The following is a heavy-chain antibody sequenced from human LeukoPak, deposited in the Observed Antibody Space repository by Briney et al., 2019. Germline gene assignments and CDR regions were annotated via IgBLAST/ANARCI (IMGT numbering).Heavy chain of an antibody. CDR2: IIPIFGTA. Sequence: SVKVSCKASGGTFSSYAISWVRQAPGQGLEWMGGIIPIFGTANYAQKFQGRVTITADEATYTAYMDVSSLRSEDTAVYYCARDRVEGAFDIWGQGTTVTVSS. D-gene: IGHD5-24*01. CDR1: GGTFSSYA. CDR3: ARDRVEGAFDI. V-gene: IGHV1-69*13. J-gene: IGHJ3*02.